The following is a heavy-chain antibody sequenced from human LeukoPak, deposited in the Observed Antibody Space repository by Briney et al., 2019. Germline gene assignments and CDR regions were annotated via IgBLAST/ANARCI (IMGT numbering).Heavy chain of an antibody. CDR3: ARDKCGGDCYWGNTFDY. CDR2: IIPIFGTA. D-gene: IGHD2-21*02. J-gene: IGHJ4*02. Sequence: ASVKVSCKASGYTFTSYHITWVRQAPGQGLEWMGGIIPIFGTANYAQKFQGRVTITADESTSTAYMELSSLRSEDTAVYYCARDKCGGDCYWGNTFDYWGQGTLVTVSS. V-gene: IGHV1-69*13. CDR1: GYTFTSYH.